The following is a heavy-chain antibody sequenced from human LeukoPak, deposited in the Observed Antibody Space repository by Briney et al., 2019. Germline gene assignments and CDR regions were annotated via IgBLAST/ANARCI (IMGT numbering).Heavy chain of an antibody. CDR2: IIPILGIA. CDR1: GGTFSSYT. V-gene: IGHV1-69*04. Sequence: SVKVSCKASGGTFSSYTISWLRQAPGQGLEWMGRIIPILGIANYAQKFQGRVTITADKSTSTAYMELSSLRSEDTAVYYCARDAGAMVRQMDVWRKGTTVTVSS. J-gene: IGHJ6*04. D-gene: IGHD3-10*01. CDR3: ARDAGAMVRQMDV.